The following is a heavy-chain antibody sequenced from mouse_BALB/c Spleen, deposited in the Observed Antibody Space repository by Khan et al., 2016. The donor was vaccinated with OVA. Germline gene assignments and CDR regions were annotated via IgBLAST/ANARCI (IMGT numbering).Heavy chain of an antibody. V-gene: IGHV2-2*02. J-gene: IGHJ3*01. Sequence: QVQLKESGPGLVQPSQSLSITCTVSGFSLTSYGIHWVRQSPGKGLEWLGVIWSGGSTDYNVDFISRLNIIKDNSKSHVFFIMNSLQANDEAIDYYAKNNDCDDGFAYWGQGTLVTVSA. CDR3: AKNNDCDDGFAY. CDR2: IWSGGST. CDR1: GFSLTSYG. D-gene: IGHD2-4*01.